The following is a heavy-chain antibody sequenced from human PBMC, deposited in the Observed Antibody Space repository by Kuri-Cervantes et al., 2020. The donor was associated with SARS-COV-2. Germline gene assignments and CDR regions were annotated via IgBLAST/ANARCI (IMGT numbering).Heavy chain of an antibody. Sequence: GESLRISCAASGFTFSSYWMSWVRQAPGKGLEWVANIKQDGSEKYYVDSVKGRFTISRDNAKNTLYLQMNSLRAEDTAVYYCARDPGRGDAFDIWGQGTMVTVSS. J-gene: IGHJ3*02. D-gene: IGHD3-10*01. CDR1: GFTFSSYW. CDR2: IKQDGSEK. CDR3: ARDPGRGDAFDI. V-gene: IGHV3-7*01.